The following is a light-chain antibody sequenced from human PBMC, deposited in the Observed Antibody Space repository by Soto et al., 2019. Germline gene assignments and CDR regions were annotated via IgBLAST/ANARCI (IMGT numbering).Light chain of an antibody. CDR3: QHYNSYSEA. Sequence: DIQMTQSPSTLSASVGDRVSITCRASQTINNLMAWYQQKPGQAPKLLIYKASTLKSGVPSRFSGSGSGTEFTLTISSLQPDDFATYYCQHYNSYSEAFGQGTKVDIK. CDR2: KAS. J-gene: IGKJ1*01. V-gene: IGKV1-5*03. CDR1: QTINNL.